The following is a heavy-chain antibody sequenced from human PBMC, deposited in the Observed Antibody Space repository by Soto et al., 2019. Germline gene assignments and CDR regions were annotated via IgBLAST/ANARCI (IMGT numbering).Heavy chain of an antibody. Sequence: SQTLSLTCAISGDSVSSNSAAWNWIRQSPSKGLEWLGRTYYRSKWYNDYAVSVKSRITINPDTSKNQFSLQLNSVTPEDTAVYYCARAYTSKGRSYGFYYFDYVYQGALVAVSS. CDR2: TYYRSKWYN. V-gene: IGHV6-1*01. CDR3: ARAYTSKGRSYGFYYFDY. D-gene: IGHD5-18*01. J-gene: IGHJ4*02. CDR1: GDSVSSNSAA.